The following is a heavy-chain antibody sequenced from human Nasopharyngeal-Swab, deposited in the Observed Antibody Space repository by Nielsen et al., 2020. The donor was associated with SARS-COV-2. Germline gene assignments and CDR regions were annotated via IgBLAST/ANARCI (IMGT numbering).Heavy chain of an antibody. V-gene: IGHV1-18*01. J-gene: IGHJ6*02. Sequence: WVRQAPGQGLEWMGWISVYNGNTNYAQKLQGRVTMTTDTSTSTAYMELRSLRSDDTAVYYCARDASSGWTYYYYGMDVWGQGTTVTVSS. CDR3: ARDASSGWTYYYYGMDV. D-gene: IGHD6-19*01. CDR2: ISVYNGNT.